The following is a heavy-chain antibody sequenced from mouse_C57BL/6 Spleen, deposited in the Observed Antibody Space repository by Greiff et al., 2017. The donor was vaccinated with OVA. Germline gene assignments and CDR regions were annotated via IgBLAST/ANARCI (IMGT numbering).Heavy chain of an antibody. CDR1: GYAFSSYW. V-gene: IGHV1-80*01. CDR2: IYPGDGDT. CDR3: ARSGYYYAMDY. Sequence: QVQLQQSGAELVKPGASVKISCKASGYAFSSYWMNWVKQRPGKGLEWIGQIYPGDGDTNYKGKFKGKATLTADKSSSTAYMQLSSLTSEDSAVYFCARSGYYYAMDYWGQGTSVTVSS. J-gene: IGHJ4*01. D-gene: IGHD3-1*01.